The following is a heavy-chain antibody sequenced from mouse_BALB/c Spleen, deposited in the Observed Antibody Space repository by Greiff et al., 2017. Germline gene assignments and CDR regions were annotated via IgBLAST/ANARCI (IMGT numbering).Heavy chain of an antibody. V-gene: IGHV1-4*01. CDR1: GYTFTSYT. CDR3: ARGYGNLFYAMDY. J-gene: IGHJ4*01. D-gene: IGHD2-10*02. Sequence: QVQLQQSGAELARPGASVKMSCKASGYTFTSYTMHWVKQRPGQGLEWIGYINPSSGYTNYNQKFKDKATLTADKSSSTAYMQLSSLTSEDSAVDYCARGYGNLFYAMDYWGQGTSVTVSS. CDR2: INPSSGYT.